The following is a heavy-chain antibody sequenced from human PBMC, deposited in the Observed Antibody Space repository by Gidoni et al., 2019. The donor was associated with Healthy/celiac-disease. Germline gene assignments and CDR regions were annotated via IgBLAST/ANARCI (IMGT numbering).Heavy chain of an antibody. CDR2: IYWDDDK. J-gene: IGHJ3*02. Sequence: QITLKESGPTLVKPTQTLTLTCTFSGFSLSTSGVGVGWIRQPPGKALEWLALIYWDDDKRYSPSLKSRLTITKDTSKNQVVLTMTNMDPVDTATYYCAHCIVGATNDAFDIWGQGTMVTVSS. CDR3: AHCIVGATNDAFDI. D-gene: IGHD1-26*01. V-gene: IGHV2-5*02. CDR1: GFSLSTSGVG.